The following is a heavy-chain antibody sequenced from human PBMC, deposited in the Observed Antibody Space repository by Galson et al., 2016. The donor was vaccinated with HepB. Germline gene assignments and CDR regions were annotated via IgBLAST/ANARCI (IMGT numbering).Heavy chain of an antibody. D-gene: IGHD5-18*01. V-gene: IGHV4-39*01. CDR1: GVSISSSSLY. J-gene: IGHJ4*02. Sequence: LSLTCTVSGVSISSSSLYWGWIRQPPGKGLEWIGRMHHSGSTDYKPSLKSRVTISVDTSKHQLSVELTSVTAADTAVYYCASSHPRTAYFNFWGQGTLVTVSS. CDR2: MHHSGST. CDR3: ASSHPRTAYFNF.